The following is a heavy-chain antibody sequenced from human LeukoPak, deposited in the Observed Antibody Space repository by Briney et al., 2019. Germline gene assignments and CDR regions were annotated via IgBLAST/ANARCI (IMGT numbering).Heavy chain of an antibody. CDR2: ISSSGSTI. D-gene: IGHD3-22*01. CDR3: ARVGIVVVITSSYDY. V-gene: IGHV3-11*04. Sequence: GGSLRLSCAASGFTFSDYYMSWIRQAPGKGLEWVSYISSSGSTIYYADSVKGRFTISRDNSKNTLYLQMSSLRAEDTAVYYCARVGIVVVITSSYDYWGQGTLVTVSS. CDR1: GFTFSDYY. J-gene: IGHJ4*02.